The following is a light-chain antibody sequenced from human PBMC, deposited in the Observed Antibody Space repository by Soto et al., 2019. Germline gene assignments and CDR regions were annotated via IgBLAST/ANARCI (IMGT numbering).Light chain of an antibody. CDR3: QQYNNWGLS. J-gene: IGKJ4*01. CDR1: ENVGTN. CDR2: GSS. Sequence: IVMTQSPATLSVSPGDEVTLSCRASENVGTNLAWYQQKPGQAPSLLIYGSSTRATGIPATFSGSGSGTEFTLTISSLQSGESAIYYCQQYNNWGLSFGGGTKVEIK. V-gene: IGKV3D-15*01.